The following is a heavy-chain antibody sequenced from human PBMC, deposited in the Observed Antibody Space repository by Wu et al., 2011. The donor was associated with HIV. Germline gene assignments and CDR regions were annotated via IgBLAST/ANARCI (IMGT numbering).Heavy chain of an antibody. CDR2: IYPGDSDT. CDR1: GYSFTSYW. D-gene: IGHD3-22*01. CDR3: ARHPRYYYDSSGSYWYFDL. J-gene: IGHJ2*01. Sequence: VQLVQSGAEVKKPGESLKISCKGSGYSFTSYWIGWVRQMPGKGLEWMGIIYPGDSDTRYSPSFQGQVTISADKSISTAYLQWSSLKASDTAMYYCARHPRYYYDSSGSYWYFDLVGRGHLVTVS. V-gene: IGHV5-51*01.